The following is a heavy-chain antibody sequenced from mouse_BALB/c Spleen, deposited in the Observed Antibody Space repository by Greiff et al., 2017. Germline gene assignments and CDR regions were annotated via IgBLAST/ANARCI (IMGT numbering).Heavy chain of an antibody. CDR2: ISSGSSTI. Sequence: EVQLVESGGGLVQPGGSRKLSCAASGFTFSSFGMHWVRQAPEKGLEWVAYISSGSSTIYYADTVKGRFTISRDNPKNTLFLQMTSLRSEDTAMYYCAREGYGNYVFAYWGQGTLVTVSA. V-gene: IGHV5-17*02. J-gene: IGHJ3*01. CDR1: GFTFSSFG. D-gene: IGHD2-1*01. CDR3: AREGYGNYVFAY.